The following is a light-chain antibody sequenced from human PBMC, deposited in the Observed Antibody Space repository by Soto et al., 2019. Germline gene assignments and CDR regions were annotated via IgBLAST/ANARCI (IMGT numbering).Light chain of an antibody. J-gene: IGKJ1*01. Sequence: EIVMTQSPATLSVSPGEIATLSCRASQSVSSNLAWYQKKPGQAPRLLIYGASTRATGIPDRFSGNGSGTEFALTIRSLQSEDFSVYYCQQYNNWPPWTCGQGTKVEIK. CDR2: GAS. CDR1: QSVSSN. CDR3: QQYNNWPPWT. V-gene: IGKV3-15*01.